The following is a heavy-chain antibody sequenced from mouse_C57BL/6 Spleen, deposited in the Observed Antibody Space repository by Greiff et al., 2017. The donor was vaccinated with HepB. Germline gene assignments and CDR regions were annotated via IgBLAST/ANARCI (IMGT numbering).Heavy chain of an antibody. V-gene: IGHV1-81*01. J-gene: IGHJ4*01. CDR3: ARCCYYGSSYLYYYAMDY. CDR1: GYTFTSYG. CDR2: IYPRSGNT. D-gene: IGHD1-1*01. Sequence: QVQLQQSGAELARPGASVKLSCKASGYTFTSYGISWVKQRTGQGLEWIGEIYPRSGNTYYNEKFKGKATLTADKSSSTAYMELRSLTSEDSAVYFCARCCYYGSSYLYYYAMDYWGQGTSVTVSS.